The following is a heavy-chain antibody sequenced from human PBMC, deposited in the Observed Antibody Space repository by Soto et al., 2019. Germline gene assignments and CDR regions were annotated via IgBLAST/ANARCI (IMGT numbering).Heavy chain of an antibody. Sequence: PGGSLRLSCAASGFTFSSYAMSWVRQAPGKGLEWVSAISGSGGSTYYAGSVKGRFTISRDNSKNTLYLQMNSLRAEDTAVYYCAKRERTIFGVVTLRPVDYWGQGTLVTVSS. D-gene: IGHD3-3*01. CDR1: GFTFSSYA. CDR3: AKRERTIFGVVTLRPVDY. V-gene: IGHV3-23*01. J-gene: IGHJ4*02. CDR2: ISGSGGST.